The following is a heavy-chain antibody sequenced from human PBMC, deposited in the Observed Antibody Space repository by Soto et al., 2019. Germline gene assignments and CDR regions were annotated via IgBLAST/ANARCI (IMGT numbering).Heavy chain of an antibody. CDR2: IYYSGST. V-gene: IGHV4-59*01. CDR1: GGSITGYY. D-gene: IGHD6-13*01. Sequence: QVQLQESGPGLVKPSETLSLTCTVSGGSITGYYWSWIRQFPGEGLEWIGYIYYSGSTNYNPSLKTRVTISVDPPQNQFSLKLSSVTAADTAVYYCARHGGRGSSWSYYYGLDVWGQGTTVTVSS. J-gene: IGHJ6*02. CDR3: ARHGGRGSSWSYYYGLDV.